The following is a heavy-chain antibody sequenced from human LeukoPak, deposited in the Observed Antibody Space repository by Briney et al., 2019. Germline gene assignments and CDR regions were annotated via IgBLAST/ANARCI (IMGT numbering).Heavy chain of an antibody. CDR2: ISYDGSNK. CDR3: AKAGPNSRFDY. Sequence: PGGSLRLSCAASGFTFSSYGMHWVRQAPGKGVEWVAVISYDGSNKYYADSVKGRFTISRDNSKNTLYLQMNSLRAEDTAVYYCAKAGPNSRFDYWGQGTLVTVSS. V-gene: IGHV3-30*18. J-gene: IGHJ4*02. CDR1: GFTFSSYG. D-gene: IGHD4-23*01.